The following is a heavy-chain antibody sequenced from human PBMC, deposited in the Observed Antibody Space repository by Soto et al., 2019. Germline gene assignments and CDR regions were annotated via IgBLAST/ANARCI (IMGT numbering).Heavy chain of an antibody. CDR1: GFTFRSYA. Sequence: EVQLLESGGGLVQPGGSLRLSCAASGFTFRSYAMSWFRQATGKGLEWVSAISGSGGSTYYADSVKGRFTSSRDNSKNTLYRQMNSLRAEDTAVYYCAKRQDTFDYWGQGTLVTVSS. CDR3: AKRQDTFDY. CDR2: ISGSGGST. D-gene: IGHD2-15*01. V-gene: IGHV3-23*01. J-gene: IGHJ4*02.